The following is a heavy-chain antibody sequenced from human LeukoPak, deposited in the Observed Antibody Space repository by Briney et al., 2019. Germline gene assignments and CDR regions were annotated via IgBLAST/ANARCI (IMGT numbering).Heavy chain of an antibody. V-gene: IGHV3-23*01. CDR1: GFTFISYG. CDR3: AKVFNSGFDYYFQH. CDR2: ISGSGGTT. Sequence: GGSLRLSCAASGFTFISYGMSWVRQAPGKGLEWVSTISGSGGTTYYADSVKGRFTISRDNSKNTLYLQMNSLRAEDTALYYCAKVFNSGFDYYFQHWGQGTLVTVSS. J-gene: IGHJ1*01. D-gene: IGHD3-22*01.